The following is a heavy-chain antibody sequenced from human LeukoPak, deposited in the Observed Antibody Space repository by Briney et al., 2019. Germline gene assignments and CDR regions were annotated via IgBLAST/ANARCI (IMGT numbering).Heavy chain of an antibody. J-gene: IGHJ4*02. CDR2: INHSGST. CDR1: GGSFSGYY. V-gene: IGHV4-34*01. D-gene: IGHD6-13*01. Sequence: IPSETLSLTCAVYGGSFSGYYWSWIRQPPGKGLEWIGEINHSGSTNYNPSLKSRVTISVDTSKNQFSLRLNSVTAADTAVYYCARLSSGSSSWYDIDYWGQGTLVTVSS. CDR3: ARLSSGSSSWYDIDY.